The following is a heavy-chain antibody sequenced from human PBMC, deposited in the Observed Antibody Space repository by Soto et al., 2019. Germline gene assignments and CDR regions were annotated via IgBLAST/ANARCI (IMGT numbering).Heavy chain of an antibody. CDR2: MNPNNGKT. J-gene: IGHJ5*02. Sequence: SXKVSCKASGYMXTSYDIDWVRQAAGQGLEWLGRMNPNNGKTDYAKKFQGRLTMTRDTSISTVYMELSSLTSEDTDVYYCAKDFGGLYNWFDPWGQGTLVTVSS. CDR3: AKDFGGLYNWFDP. V-gene: IGHV1-8*01. D-gene: IGHD3-16*01. CDR1: GYMXTSYD.